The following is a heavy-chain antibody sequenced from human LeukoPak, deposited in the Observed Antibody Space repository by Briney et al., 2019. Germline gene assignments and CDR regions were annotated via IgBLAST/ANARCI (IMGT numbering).Heavy chain of an antibody. D-gene: IGHD3-10*02. Sequence: GSLRLSCAASGFTFSDYYMSWIRQPPGKGLEWIGYIYYSGSTNYNPSLKSRVTISVDRSKNQFSLKLSSVTAADTAVYYCASLSPLFRDGVDPFYMDVWGKGTTVTVSS. V-gene: IGHV4-59*12. CDR1: GFTFSDYY. J-gene: IGHJ6*03. CDR2: IYYSGST. CDR3: ASLSPLFRDGVDPFYMDV.